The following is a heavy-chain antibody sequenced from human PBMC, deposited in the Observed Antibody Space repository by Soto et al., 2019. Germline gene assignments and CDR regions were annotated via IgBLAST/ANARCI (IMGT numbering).Heavy chain of an antibody. CDR1: GGSVSSDSFY. J-gene: IGHJ4*02. CDR2: IYNSGTT. CDR3: AREPRYSSGWFYFDY. V-gene: IGHV4-61*01. Sequence: XETLSLTCTVSGGSVSSDSFYWSWIRQPPGKGLEWVGYIYNSGTTSHNPSLKSRVTISVDTSKNQFSLKLTSVTAADTAVYYCAREPRYSSGWFYFDYWGQGTLVTVSS. D-gene: IGHD6-19*01.